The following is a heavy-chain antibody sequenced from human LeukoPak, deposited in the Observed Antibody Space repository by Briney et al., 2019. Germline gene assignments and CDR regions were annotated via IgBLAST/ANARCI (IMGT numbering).Heavy chain of an antibody. CDR1: GITFSSYG. CDR2: ISYDGSNK. V-gene: IGHV3-30*03. CDR3: VYGATTFDY. J-gene: IGHJ4*02. Sequence: GGSLRLSCAASGITFSSYGMHWVRQAPGKGLEWVAVISYDGSNKYYADSVKGRFTISRDNSKNTLYLQMNSLRAEDTAVYYCVYGATTFDYWGQGTLVTVSS. D-gene: IGHD4-17*01.